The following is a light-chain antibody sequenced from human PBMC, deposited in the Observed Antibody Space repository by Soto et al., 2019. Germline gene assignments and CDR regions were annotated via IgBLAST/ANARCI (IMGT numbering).Light chain of an antibody. V-gene: IGKV2-30*01. CDR2: MGS. CDR1: HSLVYSDGNTY. J-gene: IGKJ1*01. CDR3: LRGTHWPWT. Sequence: DVVMTQSPLSLPVTLGQPASISCRSSHSLVYSDGNTYLNWIQERPGQSPRRLIFMGSNRGSGVSARFSGSGSGTDWTLKSSCVQAAHVGVCCSLRGTHWPWTFGQGTRGEIK.